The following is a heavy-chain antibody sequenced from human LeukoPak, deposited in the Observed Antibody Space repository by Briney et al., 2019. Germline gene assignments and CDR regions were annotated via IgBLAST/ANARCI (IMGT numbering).Heavy chain of an antibody. J-gene: IGHJ4*02. V-gene: IGHV1-2*06. CDR2: INPDSGAT. D-gene: IGHD6-19*01. CDR3: ARDAVAEWAEYYFDY. Sequence: ASVKVSRKASGYTFTDHYMHWVRQAPGQGLEWMGRINPDSGATVYAQKFQGRVTMTRDTSISTAYMALSRLTSDDTAVYFCARDAVAEWAEYYFDYWGQGTLVTVSS. CDR1: GYTFTDHY.